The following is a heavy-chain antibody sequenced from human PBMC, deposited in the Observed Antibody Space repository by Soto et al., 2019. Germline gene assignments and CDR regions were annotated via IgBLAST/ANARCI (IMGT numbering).Heavy chain of an antibody. D-gene: IGHD3-22*01. Sequence: GGSLRLSCAASGFTFSSYATTWVRQAPGKGLEWVSAITAGGGSTYYADSVKGRFTISRDNSKNTLYLQMNSLRAEDTAVYYCAKGCYYDSSGYYVRRYFDYWGQXTLVTVSS. CDR1: GFTFSSYA. V-gene: IGHV3-23*01. J-gene: IGHJ4*02. CDR2: ITAGGGST. CDR3: AKGCYYDSSGYYVRRYFDY.